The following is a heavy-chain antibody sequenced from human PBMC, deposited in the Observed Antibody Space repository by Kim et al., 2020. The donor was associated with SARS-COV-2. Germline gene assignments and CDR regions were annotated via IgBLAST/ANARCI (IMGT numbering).Heavy chain of an antibody. D-gene: IGHD2-2*02. V-gene: IGHV1-18*04. Sequence: ASVKVSCKASGYTFTSYGISWVRQAPGQGLEWMGWISAYNGNTNYAQKLQGRVTMTTDTSTSTAYMELRSLRSDDTAVYYCARGTAAIHKTNWFDPWGQGTLVTVSS. CDR1: GYTFTSYG. CDR2: ISAYNGNT. CDR3: ARGTAAIHKTNWFDP. J-gene: IGHJ5*02.